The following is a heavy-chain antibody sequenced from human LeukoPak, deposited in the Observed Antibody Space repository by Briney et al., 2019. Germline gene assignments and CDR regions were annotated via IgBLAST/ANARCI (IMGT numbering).Heavy chain of an antibody. CDR1: GGSVSSGSYY. CDR2: IYYSGST. Sequence: PSETLSLTCTVSGGSVSSGSYYWSWIRQPPGKGLEWIGYIYYSGSTNYNPSLKSRVTISVDTSKNQFSLKLSSVTAADTAVYYCAVMGAKDYWGQGTLVTVSS. CDR3: AVMGAKDY. J-gene: IGHJ4*02. D-gene: IGHD1-26*01. V-gene: IGHV4-61*01.